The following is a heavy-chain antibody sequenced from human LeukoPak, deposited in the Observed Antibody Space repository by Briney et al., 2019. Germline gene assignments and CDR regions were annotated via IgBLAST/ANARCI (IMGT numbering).Heavy chain of an antibody. D-gene: IGHD3-10*01. CDR2: IIPIFGTA. Sequence: ASVRVSCKASGGTFSSYAISWVRQAPGQGLEWMGGIIPIFGTANSAQTFQSRVTITADKSTSTAYMELSSLRSEDTAVYYCARAHCRITMVRGLPRNWFDPWGQGTLVTVSS. CDR1: GGTFSSYA. CDR3: ARAHCRITMVRGLPRNWFDP. J-gene: IGHJ5*02. V-gene: IGHV1-69*06.